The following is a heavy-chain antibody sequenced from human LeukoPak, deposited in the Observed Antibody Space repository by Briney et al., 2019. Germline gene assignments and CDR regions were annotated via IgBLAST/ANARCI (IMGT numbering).Heavy chain of an antibody. V-gene: IGHV3-30-3*01. CDR2: ISYDGSNK. CDR3: ARDGEVRGVGIDY. Sequence: RSGRSLRLSCAASGFTFSSYAMHWVRQAPGKGLEWVAVISYDGSNKYYADSVKGRFTISRDNSKNTLYLQMNSLRAEDTAVYYCARDGEVRGVGIDYWGQGTLVTVSS. D-gene: IGHD3-10*01. CDR1: GFTFSSYA. J-gene: IGHJ4*02.